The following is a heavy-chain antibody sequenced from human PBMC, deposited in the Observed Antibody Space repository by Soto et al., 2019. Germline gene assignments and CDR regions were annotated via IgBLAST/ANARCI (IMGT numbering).Heavy chain of an antibody. CDR2: INNNSDTI. Sequence: EVQLVESGGGLIQPGGSLRVSCAASGFPFRTYAMNWVRQAPGKGLEWVSYINNNSDTIYYADSVKGRFTISRDNAKNSLYLQMNSLRDEDTAVYYCVRYRGYTGYDLEYWGQGTLVTVSS. CDR3: VRYRGYTGYDLEY. D-gene: IGHD5-12*01. CDR1: GFPFRTYA. J-gene: IGHJ4*02. V-gene: IGHV3-48*02.